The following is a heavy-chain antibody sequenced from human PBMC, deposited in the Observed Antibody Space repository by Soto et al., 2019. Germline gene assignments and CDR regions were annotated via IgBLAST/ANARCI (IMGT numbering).Heavy chain of an antibody. D-gene: IGHD1-26*01. CDR3: ARVAFIVGASGFLDP. V-gene: IGHV4-31*03. Sequence: QVQLQESGPGLVKPSQTLSLTCTVSCGSISSGGYYWSRIRQHPGKGLEWIGYIYYIGSTYYNPSLKSRVTISVDTSKNQFSLKLSSVTAADTAVYYCARVAFIVGASGFLDPWGQGTMVTVSS. J-gene: IGHJ5*02. CDR2: IYYIGST. CDR1: CGSISSGGYY.